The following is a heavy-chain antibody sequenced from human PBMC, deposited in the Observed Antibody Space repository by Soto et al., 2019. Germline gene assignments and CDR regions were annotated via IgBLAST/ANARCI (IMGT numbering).Heavy chain of an antibody. V-gene: IGHV3-64*04. Sequence: GGSLRLSCAASGFTFSSYAMHWVRQAPGKGLEYVSAITSNGGNTDYASSVKGRFTISRDNSKNTLYLQMNSLRAEDTAVYYCAKDYSYVNLHYYDSSGYLDYWGQGTLVTVSS. CDR1: GFTFSSYA. CDR3: AKDYSYVNLHYYDSSGYLDY. D-gene: IGHD3-22*01. CDR2: ITSNGGNT. J-gene: IGHJ4*02.